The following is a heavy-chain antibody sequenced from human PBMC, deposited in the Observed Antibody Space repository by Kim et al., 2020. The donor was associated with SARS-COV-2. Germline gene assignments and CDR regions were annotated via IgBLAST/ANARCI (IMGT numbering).Heavy chain of an antibody. J-gene: IGHJ6*02. D-gene: IGHD5-12*01. V-gene: IGHV1-18*01. CDR3: ARVQYSQGDYYYYYGMDV. CDR1: GYTFTSYG. Sequence: ASVKVSCKASGYTFTSYGISWVRQAPGQGLEWLGWISAYNGNTNYAQKLQGRVTMTTDTSTSTAYMELRSLRSDDTAVYYCARVQYSQGDYYYYYGMDVWGQGTTVSVSS. CDR2: ISAYNGNT.